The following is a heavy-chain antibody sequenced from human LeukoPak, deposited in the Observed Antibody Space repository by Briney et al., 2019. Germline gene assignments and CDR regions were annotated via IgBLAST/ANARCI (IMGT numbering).Heavy chain of an antibody. Sequence: GESLKISCKGSGYSFTSYWIGWVRQMPGKGLEWMGIIYSGDSETRHSPSFQGQVTISADKSISTAYLQWSSLKASDSAMYYCARRLDYWYFDLWGRGTLVTVSS. CDR3: ARRLDYWYFDL. CDR2: IYSGDSET. V-gene: IGHV5-51*01. CDR1: GYSFTSYW. J-gene: IGHJ2*01. D-gene: IGHD1-1*01.